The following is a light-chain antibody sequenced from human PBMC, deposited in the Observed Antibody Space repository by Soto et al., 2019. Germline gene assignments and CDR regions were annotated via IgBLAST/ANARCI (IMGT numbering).Light chain of an antibody. J-gene: IGKJ1*01. Sequence: DIMLTQSPATLSVSPGERATLSWRASQSVSSYLAWYQQKPGQAPRLLIYDASNRATGIPARFSGSGSGTEFTLIISSLQSEDSAVYYCQQYNSWLWTFGQGTKVDIK. CDR3: QQYNSWLWT. CDR1: QSVSSY. V-gene: IGKV3D-15*01. CDR2: DAS.